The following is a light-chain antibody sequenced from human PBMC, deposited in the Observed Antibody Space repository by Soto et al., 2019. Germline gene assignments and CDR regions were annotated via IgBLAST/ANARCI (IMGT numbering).Light chain of an antibody. V-gene: IGLV2-14*01. CDR1: SSDVGDNTY. CDR3: SSYTASSTPLYV. CDR2: EVS. J-gene: IGLJ1*01. Sequence: QSALTQPASVSGSPGQSISMSCTGTSSDVGDNTYVSWYQQHPGKAPKLLIYEVSHRPSGVSPRFSGSKSGNTASLTISGLQAEEEADYYCSSYTASSTPLYVFGTGTKVTVL.